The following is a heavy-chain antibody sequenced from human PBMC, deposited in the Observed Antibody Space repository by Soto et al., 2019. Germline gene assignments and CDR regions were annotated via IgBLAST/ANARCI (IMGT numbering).Heavy chain of an antibody. CDR1: GFTFSSYD. V-gene: IGHV3-13*01. CDR2: IGTAGDT. J-gene: IGHJ4*02. Sequence: GSLRLSCAASGFTFSSYDMHWVRQATGKGLEWVSAIGTAGDTYYPGSVKGRFTISRENAKNSLYLQMNSLRAEDTAVYYCARNDYGDYYFDYWGQGTLVTVSS. CDR3: ARNDYGDYYFDY. D-gene: IGHD4-17*01.